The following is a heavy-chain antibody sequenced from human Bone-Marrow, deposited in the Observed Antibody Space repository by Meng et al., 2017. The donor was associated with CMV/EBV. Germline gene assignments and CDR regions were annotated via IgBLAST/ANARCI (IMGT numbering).Heavy chain of an antibody. CDR2: IYYSGST. V-gene: IGHV4-39*07. J-gene: IGHJ4*02. CDR1: GGSISSSSYY. CDR3: ARDGGKGGATYYFDY. D-gene: IGHD1-26*01. Sequence: SETLSLTCTVSGGSISSSSYYWGWIRQPPGKGLEWIGSIYYSGSTYYNPSLKSLVTISVDTSKNQFSLKLSPVTAADTAVYYCARDGGKGGATYYFDYWGQGTLVTVSS.